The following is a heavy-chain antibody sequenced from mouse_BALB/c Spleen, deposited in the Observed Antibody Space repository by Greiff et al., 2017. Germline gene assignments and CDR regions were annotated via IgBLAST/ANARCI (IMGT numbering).Heavy chain of an antibody. D-gene: IGHD2-2*01. J-gene: IGHJ2*01. CDR1: GFTFSSYG. Sequence: EVKLMESGGGLVQPGGSPKLSCAASGFTFSSYGMSWVRQTPDKRLELVATINSNGGSTYYPDSVKGRFTISRDNAKNTLYLQMSSLKSEDTAMYYCARDWLWLRRDYYFDYWGQGTTLTVSS. CDR2: INSNGGST. CDR3: ARDWLWLRRDYYFDY. V-gene: IGHV5-6-3*01.